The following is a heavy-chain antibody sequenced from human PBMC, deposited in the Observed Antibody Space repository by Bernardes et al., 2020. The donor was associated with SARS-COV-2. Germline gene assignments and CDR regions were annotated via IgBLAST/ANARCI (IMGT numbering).Heavy chain of an antibody. CDR3: ARDKYQRMLFDVYYYGMDV. J-gene: IGHJ6*02. Sequence: GGSLRLSCATSGFTFSDFHMTWIRQAPGTGLEWVSVIYSGGSTYYADSVKGRFTISRDNSKNTLYLQMNSLRAEDTAVYYCARDKYQRMLFDVYYYGMDVWGQGTTVTVSS. D-gene: IGHD2-2*01. CDR2: IYSGGST. CDR1: GFTFSDFH. V-gene: IGHV3-53*01.